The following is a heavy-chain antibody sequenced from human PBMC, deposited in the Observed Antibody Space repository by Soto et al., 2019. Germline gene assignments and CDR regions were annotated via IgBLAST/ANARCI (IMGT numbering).Heavy chain of an antibody. J-gene: IGHJ5*02. CDR3: ARGRGAARPGNWFDP. CDR2: INHSGST. D-gene: IGHD6-6*01. Sequence: SETLSLTCAVYGGSFSDYYWSWIRQPPGKGLEWIGEINHSGSTNYNPSLKSRVTISVDTSKNRFSLKLSSVTAADTAVYYCARGRGAARPGNWFDPWGQGTLVTVSS. CDR1: GGSFSDYY. V-gene: IGHV4-34*01.